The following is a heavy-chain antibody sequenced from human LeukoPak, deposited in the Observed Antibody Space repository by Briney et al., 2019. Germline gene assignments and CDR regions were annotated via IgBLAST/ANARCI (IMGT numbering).Heavy chain of an antibody. Sequence: GGSLRLSCTASGSTFSSYAMNWVRQAPGKGLEWVSSISGIGGRTDYADSVKGRFSISRDNSKNMAYLQMNSLRVEDTAVYYCAKGSRGGGPWYYLDYWGQGTLVTVSS. CDR1: GSTFSSYA. V-gene: IGHV3-23*01. D-gene: IGHD3-10*01. CDR2: ISGIGGRT. J-gene: IGHJ4*02. CDR3: AKGSRGGGPWYYLDY.